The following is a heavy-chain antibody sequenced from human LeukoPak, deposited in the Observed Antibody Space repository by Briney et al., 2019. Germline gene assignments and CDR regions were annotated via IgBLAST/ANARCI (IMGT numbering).Heavy chain of an antibody. CDR3: AREMATRPTFDY. CDR2: IIPIFGTA. V-gene: IGHV1-69*05. CDR1: GDTFSSYA. J-gene: IGHJ4*02. D-gene: IGHD5-24*01. Sequence: SVKVSCKASGDTFSSYAISWVRQAPGQGLEWMGRIIPIFGTANYAQKFQGRVTITTDESTSTAYMELSSLRSEDTAVYYCAREMATRPTFDYWGQGTLVTVPS.